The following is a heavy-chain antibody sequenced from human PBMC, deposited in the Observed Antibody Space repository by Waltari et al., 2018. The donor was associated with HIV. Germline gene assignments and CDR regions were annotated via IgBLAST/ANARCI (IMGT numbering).Heavy chain of an antibody. J-gene: IGHJ4*02. Sequence: HLQESGPRLAKPSETLSLTCSVSGGSVSTATYYWSWIRQPPGKGLEWIGYISYSGRTNYNPALKSRVAVSVDTSKNQVSLKLNSLTAADTAVYYCASHGDYYDRSGFYFDHWGQGTLVTVSS. CDR2: ISYSGRT. CDR3: ASHGDYYDRSGFYFDH. D-gene: IGHD3-22*01. CDR1: GGSVSTATYY. V-gene: IGHV4-61*01.